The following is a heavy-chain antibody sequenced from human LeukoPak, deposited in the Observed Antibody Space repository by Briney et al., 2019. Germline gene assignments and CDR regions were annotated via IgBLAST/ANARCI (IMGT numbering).Heavy chain of an antibody. V-gene: IGHV4-30-4*01. CDR2: IYYSGST. CDR3: ARDPQQHLGLEEGDDAFDI. Sequence: SETLSLTCTVSGGSISRGDYYWSWIRQPPGKGLEWIGYIYYSGSTYYNSSLKSRVTISVDTSKNQFSLKLSSVTAADTAVYYCARDPQQHLGLEEGDDAFDIWGQGTMVSVSS. CDR1: GGSISRGDYY. D-gene: IGHD6-13*01. J-gene: IGHJ3*02.